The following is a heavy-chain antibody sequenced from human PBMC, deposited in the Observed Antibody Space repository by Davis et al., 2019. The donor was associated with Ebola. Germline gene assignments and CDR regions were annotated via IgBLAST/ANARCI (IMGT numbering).Heavy chain of an antibody. CDR2: IRYDGSNK. D-gene: IGHD1-1*01. J-gene: IGHJ4*02. CDR3: AKVWWNDDGGYFDY. CDR1: GFTFSSSG. V-gene: IGHV3-30*02. Sequence: GESLKISCAASGFTFSSSGMHWVCPALRKGLEWVAFIRYDGSNKYYADSVKGQFTISRDNSKNTLYLQMNSLRAEDTAVYYCAKVWWNDDGGYFDYWGQGTLVTVSS.